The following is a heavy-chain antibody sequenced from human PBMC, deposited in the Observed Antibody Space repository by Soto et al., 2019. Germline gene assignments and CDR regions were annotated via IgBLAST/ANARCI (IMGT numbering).Heavy chain of an antibody. J-gene: IGHJ4*02. CDR1: GYTFTTYG. CDR3: VRDSFGHAVFDY. V-gene: IGHV1-18*04. Sequence: ASVKVSCKTSGYTFTTYGISGVRQAPGQGLEWMIWISTSNGNTNYAQKFQGRVTMTTDTSTTTATMELRSLTPDDTAVYYCVRDSFGHAVFDYWSQGTLVTVSS. D-gene: IGHD2-2*01. CDR2: ISTSNGNT.